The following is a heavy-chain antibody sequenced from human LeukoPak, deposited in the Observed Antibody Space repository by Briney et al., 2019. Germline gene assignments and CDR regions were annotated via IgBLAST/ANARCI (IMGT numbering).Heavy chain of an antibody. V-gene: IGHV3-43*01. CDR2: INWDGGST. D-gene: IGHD6-13*01. J-gene: IGHJ4*01. CDR1: GFNFDDYT. CDR3: AKDFGKVIAAAGTSGFDS. Sequence: PGGSLRLSCAASGFNFDDYTMHWVRQIPGKSLEWVSLINWDGGSTFYADSVKGRFTISRDTRKNFLYLQMISLRTEDTALYYCAKDFGKVIAAAGTSGFDSWGRGTLVTVSS.